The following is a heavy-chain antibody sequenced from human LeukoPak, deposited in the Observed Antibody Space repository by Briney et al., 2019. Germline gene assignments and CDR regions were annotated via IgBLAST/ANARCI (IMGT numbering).Heavy chain of an antibody. CDR3: AKPYSGTFYSFDS. V-gene: IGHV3-33*06. Sequence: PGGSLRLSCAASGFTFSNYGMHWVRQAPGKGLEWVAVIWFDGSDKYYADSVKGRFTISRDNSRNTLDLQMNGLSAEDTAVYYCAKPYSGTFYSFDSWGQGALVTVSS. J-gene: IGHJ4*02. CDR2: IWFDGSDK. CDR1: GFTFSNYG. D-gene: IGHD1-26*01.